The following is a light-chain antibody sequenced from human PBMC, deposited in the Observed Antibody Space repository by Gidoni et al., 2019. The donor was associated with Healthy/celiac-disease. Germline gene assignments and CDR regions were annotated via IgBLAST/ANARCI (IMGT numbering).Light chain of an antibody. CDR3: QQNYSYPKT. CDR1: QRISSY. J-gene: IGKJ1*01. Sequence: AIRMTQSTSSFSASTGDRVTITCRASQRISSYLPWYQQKPGKAPKLLIYAASTLQSGVPSRFSGSGSGTDFTLTISCLQSEDFATYYCQQNYSYPKTFGQGTKVEIK. V-gene: IGKV1-8*01. CDR2: AAS.